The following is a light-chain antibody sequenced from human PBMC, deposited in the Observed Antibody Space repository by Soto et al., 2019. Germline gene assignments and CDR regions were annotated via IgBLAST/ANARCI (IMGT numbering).Light chain of an antibody. Sequence: EIVLTQSPGTLSLSPGERATLSCRASQSVSSSYLAWYQQKPGKAPRLLIYGASSRATGIPDRFSGSGSGTDFTLTISRLEPEDFAVSYCQQYGSSPPEVTFGGGTKVEVK. J-gene: IGKJ4*01. V-gene: IGKV3-20*01. CDR3: QQYGSSPPEVT. CDR1: QSVSSSY. CDR2: GAS.